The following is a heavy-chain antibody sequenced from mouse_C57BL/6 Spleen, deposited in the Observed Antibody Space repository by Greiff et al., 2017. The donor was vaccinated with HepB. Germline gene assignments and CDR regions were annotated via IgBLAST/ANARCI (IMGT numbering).Heavy chain of an antibody. J-gene: IGHJ3*01. CDR1: GFNIKDDY. V-gene: IGHV14-4*01. CDR2: IDPENGDT. Sequence: VHVKQSGAELVRPGASVKLSCTASGFNIKDDYMHWVKQRPEQGLEWIGWIDPENGDTEYASKFQGKATITADTSSNTAYLQLSSLTSEDTAVYYCTTHSSGDVNAYWGQGTLVTVSA. D-gene: IGHD3-2*02. CDR3: TTHSSGDVNAY.